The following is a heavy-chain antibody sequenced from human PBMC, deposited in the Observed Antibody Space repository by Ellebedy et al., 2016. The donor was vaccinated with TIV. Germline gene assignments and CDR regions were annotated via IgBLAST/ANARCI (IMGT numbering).Heavy chain of an antibody. J-gene: IGHJ4*02. CDR1: GFTFSSYS. CDR2: ISSSSSYI. CDR3: ARDLSSLPYYDFWSGYYMGGGLDY. D-gene: IGHD3-3*01. Sequence: GGSLRLXCAASGFTFSSYSMNWVRQAPGKGLEWVSSISSSSSYIYYADSVKGRFTISRDNAKNSLYLQMNSLRAEDTAVYYCARDLSSLPYYDFWSGYYMGGGLDYWGQGTLVTVSS. V-gene: IGHV3-21*01.